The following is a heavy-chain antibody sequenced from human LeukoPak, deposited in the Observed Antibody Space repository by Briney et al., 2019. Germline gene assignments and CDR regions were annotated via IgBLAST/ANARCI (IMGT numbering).Heavy chain of an antibody. D-gene: IGHD3-10*01. V-gene: IGHV4-59*01. CDR3: AAKDYYGSSWTFDY. CDR2: IYYSGST. Sequence: SSETLSLTCTVSGGSISSYYWSWIRQPPGKGLEWIGYIYYSGSTNYNPSLKSRVTISVDTSKNQFSLKLSSVTAADTAVYYCAAKDYYGSSWTFDYWGQGTLVTVSS. CDR1: GGSISSYY. J-gene: IGHJ4*02.